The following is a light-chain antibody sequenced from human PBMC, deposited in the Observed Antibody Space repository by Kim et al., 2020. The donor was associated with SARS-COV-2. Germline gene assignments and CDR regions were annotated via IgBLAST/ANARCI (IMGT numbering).Light chain of an antibody. Sequence: GQMVTISGSGASSNIGTSIVNCYQQLPGAAPTLLIYSDNQRPSVVPCRCSGSKSGAAASLAINGLQSDDEADYYCAAWDASLKGWVFGGGTKLTVL. J-gene: IGLJ3*02. CDR3: AAWDASLKGWV. CDR2: SDN. V-gene: IGLV1-44*01. CDR1: SSNIGTSI.